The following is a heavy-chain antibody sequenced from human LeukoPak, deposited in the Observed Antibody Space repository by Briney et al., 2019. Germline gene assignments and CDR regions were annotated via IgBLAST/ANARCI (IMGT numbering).Heavy chain of an antibody. CDR2: ISGSGGST. D-gene: IGHD5-18*01. Sequence: GGSLRLSCAASGFTFSSYAMSWVRQAPGGGLEWVSAISGSGGSTYYADSVKGRFTISRDNSKNTLYLQMNSLRAEDTAVYYCAARRGYSCYDYWGQGTLVTVSS. CDR3: AARRGYSCYDY. CDR1: GFTFSSYA. J-gene: IGHJ4*02. V-gene: IGHV3-23*01.